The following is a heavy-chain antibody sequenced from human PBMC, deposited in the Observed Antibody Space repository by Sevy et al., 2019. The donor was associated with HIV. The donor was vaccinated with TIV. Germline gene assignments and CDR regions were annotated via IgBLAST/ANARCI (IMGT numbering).Heavy chain of an antibody. Sequence: GGSLRLSCAASGFTFSSYSMNWVRQAPGKGLEWVSSISSSSSYIYYADSVKGRFTISRDNAKNSLYLQMNSLRAEDTAVYYCASDFEDSSGYYSRFDYWGQGTLVTVSS. CDR2: ISSSSSYI. V-gene: IGHV3-21*01. CDR1: GFTFSSYS. D-gene: IGHD3-22*01. J-gene: IGHJ4*02. CDR3: ASDFEDSSGYYSRFDY.